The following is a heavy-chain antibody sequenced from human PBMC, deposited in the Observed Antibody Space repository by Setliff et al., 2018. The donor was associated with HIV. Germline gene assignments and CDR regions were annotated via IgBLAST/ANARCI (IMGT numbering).Heavy chain of an antibody. J-gene: IGHJ4*02. CDR3: ARGAGNSPGPFFEN. V-gene: IGHV3-49*04. CDR1: GFTFGDYA. D-gene: IGHD6-13*01. CDR2: IRGKAYGETA. Sequence: PGGSLRLSCTAPGFTFGDYAVSWVRQAPGKGLEWVGFIRGKAYGETADFAASLKGRFTISRDDSKSIAYLQMNSLKTEDTAVYYCARGAGNSPGPFFENWGQGTLVTVSS.